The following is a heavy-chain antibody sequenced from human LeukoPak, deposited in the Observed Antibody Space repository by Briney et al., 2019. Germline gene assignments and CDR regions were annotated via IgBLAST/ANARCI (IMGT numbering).Heavy chain of an antibody. CDR3: ARSGFSTGFYLDF. Sequence: ASVKVSCKASGYTFTGQFIHWLRQAPGQGLEWMGWIDPPSGTPHYAQKFQDTVTLTRDTSIGTAYMEVHRLQSDGTAVYYCARSGFSTGFYLDFWGQGTLISVSS. V-gene: IGHV1-2*02. CDR2: IDPPSGTP. D-gene: IGHD6-19*01. J-gene: IGHJ4*02. CDR1: GYTFTGQF.